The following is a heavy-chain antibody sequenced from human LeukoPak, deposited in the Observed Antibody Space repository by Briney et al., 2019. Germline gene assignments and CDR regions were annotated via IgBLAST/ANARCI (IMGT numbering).Heavy chain of an antibody. CDR3: ARRAYYDSSGFDY. CDR2: IASNGGST. V-gene: IGHV3-64*01. Sequence: PGGSLRLSCAASGFTFSSYAMHWVRQAPGKGLEYVSAIASNGGSTFYANSVKGRFTISRDNSKNTLYLQMGSLRAEDMAVYYCARRAYYDSSGFDYWGRGTLVTVSS. J-gene: IGHJ4*02. CDR1: GFTFSSYA. D-gene: IGHD3-22*01.